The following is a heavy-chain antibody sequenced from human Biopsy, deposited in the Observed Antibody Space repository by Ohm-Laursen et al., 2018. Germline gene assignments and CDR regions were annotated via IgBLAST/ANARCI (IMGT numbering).Heavy chain of an antibody. J-gene: IGHJ4*02. D-gene: IGHD5-24*01. V-gene: IGHV4-39*01. CDR3: ARHDGNGPFALDS. CDR2: VYHSGTT. Sequence: GTLPLTCIVSGGSISSGSNYWAWIRQPPGKGLEWIGSVYHSGTTYYSPSLKSRVTISVDTSKNQLSLKVTSVTAADTAAYYCARHDGNGPFALDSWGQGTLVTVSS. CDR1: GGSISSGSNY.